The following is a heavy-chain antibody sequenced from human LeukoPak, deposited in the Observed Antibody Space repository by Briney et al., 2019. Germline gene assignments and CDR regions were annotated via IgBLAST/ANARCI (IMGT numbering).Heavy chain of an antibody. CDR3: ARVFPSYYYDSSGPTDY. D-gene: IGHD3-22*01. J-gene: IGHJ4*02. Sequence: ASVKVSCKASGYTFTSYDINWVRQATGQGLEWMGWMNPNSGNTGYAQKLQGRVTMTRNTSISTAYMELSSLRSEDTAVYYCARVFPSYYYDSSGPTDYWGQGTLVTVSS. V-gene: IGHV1-8*01. CDR1: GYTFTSYD. CDR2: MNPNSGNT.